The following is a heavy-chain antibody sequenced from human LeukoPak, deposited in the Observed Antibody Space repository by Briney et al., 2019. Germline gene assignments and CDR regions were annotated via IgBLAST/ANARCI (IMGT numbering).Heavy chain of an antibody. Sequence: ASVKVSCKSSGYTFTEHFTHWVLLAPGQGLQYMGWIHPASANTVYAQMFHGRVTLTRDTPATTTYMELSGLKSDDTAVYYCARDLRPANLWGQGTLVTVSS. CDR1: GYTFTEHF. J-gene: IGHJ4*02. CDR2: IHPASANT. D-gene: IGHD1-7*01. CDR3: ARDLRPANL. V-gene: IGHV1-2*02.